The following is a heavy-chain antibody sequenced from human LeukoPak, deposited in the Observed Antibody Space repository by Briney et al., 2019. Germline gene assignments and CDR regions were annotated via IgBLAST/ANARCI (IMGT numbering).Heavy chain of an antibody. CDR2: VNSDGIST. D-gene: IGHD5-18*01. J-gene: IGHJ4*02. Sequence: GGSLRLSCAASGFTFSSYWMHWVRQAPGKGLVWVSRVNSDGISTSYADSVKGRFTISRDNAKNTLYLQMNSLRAEDTAVYYCARAVTERGYSYGIIDYWGQGTLVTVSS. CDR3: ARAVTERGYSYGIIDY. CDR1: GFTFSSYW. V-gene: IGHV3-74*01.